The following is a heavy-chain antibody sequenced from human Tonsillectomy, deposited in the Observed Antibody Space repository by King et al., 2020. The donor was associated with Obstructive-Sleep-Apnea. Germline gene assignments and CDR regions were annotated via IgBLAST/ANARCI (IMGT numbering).Heavy chain of an antibody. CDR1: GFTFSNYA. CDR2: ISYDGTNT. D-gene: IGHD1-26*01. V-gene: IGHV3-30*04. J-gene: IGHJ4*02. Sequence: VQLVESGGGVVQPGRSLRLSCAASGFTFSNYAMHWVRQAPGEGREWVAVISYDGTNTYYADSVQGRFTISRDNSKNTLYLQVNSLRAEDTALYYCARTTPFDYWGQGTLVTVSS. CDR3: ARTTPFDY.